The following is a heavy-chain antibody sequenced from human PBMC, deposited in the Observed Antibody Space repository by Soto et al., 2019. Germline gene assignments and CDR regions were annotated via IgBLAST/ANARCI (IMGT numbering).Heavy chain of an antibody. V-gene: IGHV4-30-4*01. CDR2: TYPSGST. D-gene: IGHD5-12*01. J-gene: IGHJ4*02. CDR3: AKEGGYDSPHGC. Sequence: SETLSLTCTVSGGFISNGDYHWSWIRQPPGKGLEWIGYTYPSGSTYYNASLRSRVTISIDASKNQFSLKLNSVTAADTAVYYCAKEGGYDSPHGCWGQGTLVTVSS. CDR1: GGFISNGDYH.